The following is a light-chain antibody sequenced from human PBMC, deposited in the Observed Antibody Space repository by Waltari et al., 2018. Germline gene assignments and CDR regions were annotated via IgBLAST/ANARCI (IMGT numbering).Light chain of an antibody. Sequence: EIVMKQSPANLYVSPGERATLSCRASQSVGRNLAWYQQKPGQAPRHLSYGACTRATGSPVRFSGSGSGTEFTVTISSLQSEDFAVYYCQQYDSWPRTFGQGTRVEIK. V-gene: IGKV3-15*01. J-gene: IGKJ1*01. CDR3: QQYDSWPRT. CDR1: QSVGRN. CDR2: GAC.